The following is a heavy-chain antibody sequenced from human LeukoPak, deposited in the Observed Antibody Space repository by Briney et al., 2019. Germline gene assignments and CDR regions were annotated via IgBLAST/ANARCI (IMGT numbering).Heavy chain of an antibody. D-gene: IGHD6-19*01. Sequence: GGSLRLSCAASGFTVSDHYMNWVRQAPGKGLEWVSAISGNGSNTYYADSAKGRFTISRDNSENTQYLQMNSLRVEDTAVYYCAKGPLIEVAGTTWDYWGQGTLVTVSS. CDR3: AKGPLIEVAGTTWDY. V-gene: IGHV3-23*01. CDR1: GFTVSDHY. J-gene: IGHJ4*02. CDR2: ISGNGSNT.